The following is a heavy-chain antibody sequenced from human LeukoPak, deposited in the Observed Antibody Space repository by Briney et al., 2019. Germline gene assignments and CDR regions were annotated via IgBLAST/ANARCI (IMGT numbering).Heavy chain of an antibody. Sequence: GSSVKVSCKASGGTFSSYAISWVRQAPGQGLEWMGGIIPIFGTANYAQKFQGSVTITTDESTSTAYMELSSLRSEDTAVYYCAFSMAAFYYYYYYMDVWGKGTTVTVSS. D-gene: IGHD6-6*01. V-gene: IGHV1-69*05. J-gene: IGHJ6*03. CDR1: GGTFSSYA. CDR3: AFSMAAFYYYYYYMDV. CDR2: IIPIFGTA.